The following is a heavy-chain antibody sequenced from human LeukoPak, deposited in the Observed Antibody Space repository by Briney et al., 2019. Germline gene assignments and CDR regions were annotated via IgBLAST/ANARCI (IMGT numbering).Heavy chain of an antibody. CDR3: AQPVRDGYNDAFDI. J-gene: IGHJ3*02. Sequence: SETLSLTCTVSGYSISSGYYWGWIRQPPGKGLEWIGSIYHSGSTYYNPSLKSRVTISVDTSKNQFSLKLSSVTAADTAVYYCAQPVRDGYNDAFDIWGQGTMVTVSS. CDR1: GYSISSGYY. D-gene: IGHD5-24*01. V-gene: IGHV4-38-2*02. CDR2: IYHSGST.